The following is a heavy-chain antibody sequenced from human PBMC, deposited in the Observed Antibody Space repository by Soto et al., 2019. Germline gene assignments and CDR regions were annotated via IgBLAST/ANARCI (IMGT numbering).Heavy chain of an antibody. J-gene: IGHJ4*02. D-gene: IGHD6-13*01. Sequence: QVQLQQWGAGLLKPSETLSLTCAVYGGSFSGYYWSWIRQPPGKGLEWIGEINQSGSTNYNPTLKSRGTISVDTCKNQFSLKLSSVTAADTAVYYCARTYSSSWSPFDYWGQGTLVTVSS. V-gene: IGHV4-34*01. CDR3: ARTYSSSWSPFDY. CDR1: GGSFSGYY. CDR2: INQSGST.